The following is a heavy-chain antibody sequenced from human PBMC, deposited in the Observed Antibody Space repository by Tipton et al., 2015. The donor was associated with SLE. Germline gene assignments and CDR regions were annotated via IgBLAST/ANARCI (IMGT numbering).Heavy chain of an antibody. Sequence: SLRLSCAASGFTFSSYGMHWVRQAPGKGLEWVSAISGSGGSTYYADSVKGRFTISRDNSKNTLYLQMNSLRAEDTAVYYCAKVRLMTTVTTSYFDYWGQGTLVTVSS. CDR1: GFTFSSYG. V-gene: IGHV3-23*01. CDR2: ISGSGGST. J-gene: IGHJ4*02. D-gene: IGHD4-17*01. CDR3: AKVRLMTTVTTSYFDY.